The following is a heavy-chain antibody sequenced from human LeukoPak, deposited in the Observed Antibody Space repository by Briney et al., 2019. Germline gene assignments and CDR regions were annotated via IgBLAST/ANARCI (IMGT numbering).Heavy chain of an antibody. CDR3: AKGSDEKTTIAGSLFDN. CDR1: GFTFTSYA. J-gene: IGHJ4*02. D-gene: IGHD6-13*01. CDR2: IGGSGGST. Sequence: GGSLRLSCAASGFTFTSYAMSWVSQAPGKGLEWVSGIGGSGGSTNYAESVKGRFTISRDNSKNTLYLQMNSLRAEDTAVYYCAKGSDEKTTIAGSLFDNWGQGTLVTVSS. V-gene: IGHV3-23*01.